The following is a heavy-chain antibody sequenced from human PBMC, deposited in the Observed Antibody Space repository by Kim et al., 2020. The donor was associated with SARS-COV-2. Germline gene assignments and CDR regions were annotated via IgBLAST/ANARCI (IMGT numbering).Heavy chain of an antibody. V-gene: IGHV4-61*02. CDR2: ISATGST. Sequence: SETLSLTCTVSGDSISGYTYYWNWIRQPAGKGLEWIGRISATGSTNNNPSLMSRDTISVDTSKNQFSLKLTSVTAADTAVYYCAREGRWSTSLDYWGQGTLVTVSS. D-gene: IGHD1-1*01. J-gene: IGHJ4*02. CDR1: GDSISGYTYY. CDR3: AREGRWSTSLDY.